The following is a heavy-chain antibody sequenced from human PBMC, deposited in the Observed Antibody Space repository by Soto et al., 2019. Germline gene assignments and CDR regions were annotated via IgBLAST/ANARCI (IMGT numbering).Heavy chain of an antibody. Sequence: SETLSLTCAVSGGSISSSNWWSWVRQPPGKGLEWIGEIYHSGSTNYNPSLKSRVTISVDKSKNQFSLKLSSVTAADTAVYYCARAEVAFGELTRGLAHWGQGTLVTVSS. CDR1: GGSISSSNW. D-gene: IGHD3-10*01. J-gene: IGHJ4*02. CDR3: ARAEVAFGELTRGLAH. V-gene: IGHV4-4*02. CDR2: IYHSGST.